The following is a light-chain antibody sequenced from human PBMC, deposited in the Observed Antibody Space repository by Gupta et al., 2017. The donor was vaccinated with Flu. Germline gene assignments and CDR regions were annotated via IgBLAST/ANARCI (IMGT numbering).Light chain of an antibody. CDR2: GNT. CDR3: QSYDSSLSASV. CDR1: SSNVGARYA. J-gene: IGLJ1*01. V-gene: IGLV1-40*01. Sequence: QSVLTQPPSVSGAPGQRVPISCTWSSSNVGARYAVHWYQQLPGAAPKLLIYGNTNRPSGVPDRFSGSKSGTSASLAITGLQAEDEADYYCQSYDSSLSASVFGTGTQVTVL.